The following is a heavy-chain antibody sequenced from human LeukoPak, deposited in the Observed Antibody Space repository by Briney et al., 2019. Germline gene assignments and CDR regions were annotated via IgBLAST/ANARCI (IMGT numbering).Heavy chain of an antibody. CDR1: GFTFSDYS. V-gene: IGHV3-48*01. CDR3: AKDLTYYDFWSGSIGWYFDL. CDR2: ISRGSRTI. Sequence: PGGSLRLSCAASGFTFSDYSINWVRQAPGKGLEWVSYISRGSRTIYYADSVKGRFTISRDNSKNTLYLQMNSLRAEDTAVYYCAKDLTYYDFWSGSIGWYFDLWGRGTLVTVSS. D-gene: IGHD3-3*01. J-gene: IGHJ2*01.